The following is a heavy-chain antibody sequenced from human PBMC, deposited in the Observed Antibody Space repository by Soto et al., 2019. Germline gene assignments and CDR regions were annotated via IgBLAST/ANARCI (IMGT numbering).Heavy chain of an antibody. CDR2: IYHSGST. D-gene: IGHD6-19*01. CDR3: ARAGDLGAVAVDY. V-gene: IGHV4-30-2*01. J-gene: IGHJ4*02. Sequence: QLQLQESGSGLVKPSQTLSLTCAVSGGSISSSGYSWSWVRQPPGKGLEWIGYIYHSGSTYYNPSXXXRXXISLDRSQNQFSLKLSSVTAADTAVYYCARAGDLGAVAVDYWGPGTLVTVSS. CDR1: GGSISSSGYS.